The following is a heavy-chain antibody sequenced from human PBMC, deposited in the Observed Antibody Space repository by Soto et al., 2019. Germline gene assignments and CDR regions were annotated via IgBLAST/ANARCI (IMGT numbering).Heavy chain of an antibody. CDR3: ASVRYFDWLWLDY. J-gene: IGHJ4*02. Sequence: PSETLSLTCTVSGGSISSGDYYWSWVRQAPGKGLEWIGYIYYSGSTNYNPSLKSRVTISVDTSKNQFSLKLSSVTAADTAVYYCASVRYFDWLWLDYWGQGTLVTVSS. V-gene: IGHV4-61*08. CDR2: IYYSGST. CDR1: GGSISSGDYY. D-gene: IGHD3-9*01.